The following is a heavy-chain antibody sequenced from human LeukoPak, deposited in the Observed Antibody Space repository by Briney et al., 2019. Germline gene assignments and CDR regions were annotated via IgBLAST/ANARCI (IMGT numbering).Heavy chain of an antibody. CDR3: ARDSPYSSSSPSLYYYYYYMDV. J-gene: IGHJ6*03. V-gene: IGHV4-61*02. D-gene: IGHD6-13*01. Sequence: TASQTLSLTCTVSGGSISSGSYYWSWIRQPAGKGLEWIGRIYTSGSTNYNPSLKSRVTISVDTSKNQFSLKLSSVTAADTAVYYRARDSPYSSSSPSLYYYYYYMDVWGKGTTVTISS. CDR2: IYTSGST. CDR1: GGSISSGSYY.